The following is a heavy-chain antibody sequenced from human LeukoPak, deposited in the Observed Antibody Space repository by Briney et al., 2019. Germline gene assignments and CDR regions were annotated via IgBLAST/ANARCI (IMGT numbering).Heavy chain of an antibody. V-gene: IGHV4-59*11. J-gene: IGHJ5*02. CDR3: ARDLIYCSSTSCRNWFDP. Sequence: SETLSLTCTVSGGSISSHYWSWIRQPPGKGLEWIGYIYYSGSTNYNPSLKSRVTISVDTSKNQFSLKLSSVTAADTAVYYCARDLIYCSSTSCRNWFDPWGQGTLVTVPS. D-gene: IGHD2-2*01. CDR2: IYYSGST. CDR1: GGSISSHY.